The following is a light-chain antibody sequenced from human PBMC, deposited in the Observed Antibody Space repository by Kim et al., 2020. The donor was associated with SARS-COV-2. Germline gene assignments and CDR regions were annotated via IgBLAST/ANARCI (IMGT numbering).Light chain of an antibody. V-gene: IGLV1-40*01. CDR1: TSNIGAGYD. CDR3: QSYDTGLSTVV. CDR2: TNT. J-gene: IGLJ2*01. Sequence: QSVLTQPPSVSGAPGQRVTISCTGTTSNIGAGYDVHWYQQLPRTAPKLLIYTNTDRPSGVPDRFSASKSGTSASLAITGLQAEDEADYYCQSYDTGLSTVVFGGGTQLTVL.